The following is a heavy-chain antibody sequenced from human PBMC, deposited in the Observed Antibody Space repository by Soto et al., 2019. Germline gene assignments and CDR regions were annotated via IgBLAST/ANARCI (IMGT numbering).Heavy chain of an antibody. J-gene: IGHJ5*02. CDR3: ARLLSAALFSYDL. V-gene: IGHV2-5*01. Sequence: QITLKESGPTLVKPTQTLTLTCTLSGFSHCTNGVAVGWIRQPPGQALEWLGHIYWNDDKYYSTSLKSRLSLSNDTSKNQVVLTMTNVDPLDTGTYYCARLLSAALFSYDLWGQGTLVTVSS. D-gene: IGHD1-26*01. CDR2: IYWNDDK. CDR1: GFSHCTNGVA.